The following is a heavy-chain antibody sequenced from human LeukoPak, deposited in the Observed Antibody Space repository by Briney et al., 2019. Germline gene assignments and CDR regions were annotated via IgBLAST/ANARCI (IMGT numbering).Heavy chain of an antibody. CDR2: INPNSGGT. V-gene: IGHV1-2*02. D-gene: IGHD2-8*02. Sequence: ASVKVSCKASGYTFTGYFIHWVRQAPGQGLEWMGWINPNSGGTNFAQKFQGRVTMTRDTSISTVYMELSSLISDDTAVYFCARTLHADTGGWGAFDIWGQGTMVTVSS. J-gene: IGHJ3*02. CDR1: GYTFTGYF. CDR3: ARTLHADTGGWGAFDI.